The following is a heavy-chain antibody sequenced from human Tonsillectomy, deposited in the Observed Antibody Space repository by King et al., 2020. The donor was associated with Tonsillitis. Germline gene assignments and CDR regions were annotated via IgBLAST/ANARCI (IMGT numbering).Heavy chain of an antibody. CDR3: ARTSDTAAPADY. V-gene: IGHV3-33*01. CDR1: GFTFTNYG. D-gene: IGHD5-18*01. CDR2: IWYDGSSK. J-gene: IGHJ4*02. Sequence: VQLVESGGGVVQPGRSLRLSCAASGFTFTNYGMHWVRQAPGKGLEWVAIIWYDGSSKYYGDSVKGRFTLSRDNSTNTVYLQMSSLRAEDTAVYYCARTSDTAAPADYWGQGTLVTVSS.